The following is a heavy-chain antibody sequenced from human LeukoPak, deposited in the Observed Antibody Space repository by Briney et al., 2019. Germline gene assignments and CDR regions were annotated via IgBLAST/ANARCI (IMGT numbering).Heavy chain of an antibody. CDR1: NGSISNYY. V-gene: IGHV4-59*01. Sequence: SETLSLTCTVSNGSISNYYWNWIRQAPGKGLEWIGFVDHSETTDHNPPLKSRVIIAVDTSKNQFSLRLNAVTAADTAVYYCARGACTGPNCRISPMDVWGKGTTVTVSS. D-gene: IGHD2-8*02. CDR3: ARGACTGPNCRISPMDV. J-gene: IGHJ6*04. CDR2: VDHSETT.